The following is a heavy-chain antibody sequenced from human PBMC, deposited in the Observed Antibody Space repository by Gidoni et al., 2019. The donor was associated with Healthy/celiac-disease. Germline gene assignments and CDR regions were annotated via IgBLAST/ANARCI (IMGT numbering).Heavy chain of an antibody. J-gene: IGHJ3*02. CDR3: ARDLLEPAGSQALDI. CDR1: GFTFSSYG. D-gene: IGHD3-10*01. Sequence: QVQLVESGGGVVQPARPLRLSCAPSGFTFSSYGRHWVRQAPGKGLEWVAVIWYEGRNKDWADSVKGRFTITRDNYKNRRYLQMNSLRAEDTAVYYCARDLLEPAGSQALDIWGQGTMVTVSS. CDR2: IWYEGRNK. V-gene: IGHV3-33*01.